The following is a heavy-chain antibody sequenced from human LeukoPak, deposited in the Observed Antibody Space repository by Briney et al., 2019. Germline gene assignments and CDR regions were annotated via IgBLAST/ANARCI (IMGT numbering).Heavy chain of an antibody. CDR2: IYYSGST. J-gene: IGHJ4*02. CDR1: GGSISSYY. Sequence: SETLSLTCTVSGGSISSYYWSWIRQPPGKGLEWIGYIYYSGSTNYNPSLKSPVTISVDTSENQFSLKLTSVTAADTAVYYCARQTAYYYGSGTYRFDYWGQGTLVTVSS. CDR3: ARQTAYYYGSGTYRFDY. D-gene: IGHD3-10*01. V-gene: IGHV4-59*08.